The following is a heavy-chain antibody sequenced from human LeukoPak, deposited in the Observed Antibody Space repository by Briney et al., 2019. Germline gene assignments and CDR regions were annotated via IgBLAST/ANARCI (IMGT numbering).Heavy chain of an antibody. V-gene: IGHV3-48*03. D-gene: IGHD3-3*01. CDR1: GFTFRSYE. Sequence: PGGSLRLSCEDSGFTFRSYETNWVRQAPGKGLEWIAYLSSSGSAFSYADSVKGRFTIARDNAKNSVYLEMNSLRADDTAVYYCARSARLMKGVVEVTALDDWGQGTLVTVSS. J-gene: IGHJ4*02. CDR2: LSSSGSAF. CDR3: ARSARLMKGVVEVTALDD.